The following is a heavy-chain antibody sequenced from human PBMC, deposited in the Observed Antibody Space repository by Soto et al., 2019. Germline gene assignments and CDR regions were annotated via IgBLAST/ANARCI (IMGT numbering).Heavy chain of an antibody. CDR3: ASNVDTAMGLYYYYGMDV. D-gene: IGHD5-18*01. CDR1: GFTFSSYA. Sequence: PGGSLRLSCAASGFTFSSYAMSWVRQAPGKGLEWVSASGSGGSTYYADSVKGRFTISRDNSKNTLYLQMNSLRAEDTAVYYCASNVDTAMGLYYYYGMDVWGQGTTVTVSS. V-gene: IGHV3-23*01. J-gene: IGHJ6*02. CDR2: SGSGGST.